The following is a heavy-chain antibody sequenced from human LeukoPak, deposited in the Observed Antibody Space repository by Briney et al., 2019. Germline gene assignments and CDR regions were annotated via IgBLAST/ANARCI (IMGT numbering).Heavy chain of an antibody. J-gene: IGHJ4*02. CDR3: ARDQEGFDY. Sequence: ASVKVSCKAYGYTFTSNYIHWVRQAPGQGLEWMGMIYPRDGSTSYAQKFQGRVTVTRDTSTSTVHMELSGLRSEDTAVYYCARDQEGFDYWGQGTLVTVSS. CDR1: GYTFTSNY. V-gene: IGHV1-46*01. CDR2: IYPRDGST.